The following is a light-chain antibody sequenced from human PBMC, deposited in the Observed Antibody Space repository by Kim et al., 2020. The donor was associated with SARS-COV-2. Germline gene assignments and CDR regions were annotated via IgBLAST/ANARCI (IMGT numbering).Light chain of an antibody. J-gene: IGKJ1*01. CDR1: QNIGPW. V-gene: IGKV1-5*03. CDR2: KAS. CDR3: QQYERYPRT. Sequence: ASVGDRVTITCRASQNIGPWLSWYQQTPGKGLKLLIYKASILENGVPSRFSGSGSGTELTLAISSLQPDDFATYYCQQYERYPRTFGQGTKVDIK.